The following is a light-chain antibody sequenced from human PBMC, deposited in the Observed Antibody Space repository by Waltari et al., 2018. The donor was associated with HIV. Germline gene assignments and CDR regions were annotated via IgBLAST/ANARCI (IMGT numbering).Light chain of an antibody. CDR2: HSS. CDR1: QNVDDK. V-gene: IGKV3D-15*01. Sequence: DILLTQSPATISVSPGGRVTVSCRASQNVDDKLAWYQQQPGQSPRRLLYHSSVRAAAVPTRFGGAGSATNFTLTITSLQSEDFALYFCQQYHHWPPLTFGGGSRVELK. J-gene: IGKJ4*01. CDR3: QQYHHWPPLT.